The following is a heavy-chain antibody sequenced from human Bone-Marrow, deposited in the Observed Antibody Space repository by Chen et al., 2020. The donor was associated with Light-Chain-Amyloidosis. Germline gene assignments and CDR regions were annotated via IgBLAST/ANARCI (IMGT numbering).Heavy chain of an antibody. CDR3: ARGPSEVECGVVKNAFAFDF. Sequence: QLQLQESGPGLVEPSQTLSLTCTVSGASIISSEYYWGWMRQAPGKGLEWIGSIFRGDITYYTSSLTSRVYLSVDTYNNHISLRVRSVIAGETASYYCARGPSEVECGVVKNAFAFDFWGQATMVTVPS. CDR2: IFRGDIT. CDR1: GASIISSEYY. D-gene: IGHD2-21*01. J-gene: IGHJ3*01. V-gene: IGHV4-39*07.